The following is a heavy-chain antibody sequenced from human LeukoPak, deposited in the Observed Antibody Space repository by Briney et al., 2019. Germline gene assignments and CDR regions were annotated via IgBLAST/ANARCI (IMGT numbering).Heavy chain of an antibody. CDR2: IKTSGNT. D-gene: IGHD3-3*01. CDR3: ARGGNSDFWSGSTFTY. CDR1: GGSISSYY. J-gene: IGHJ4*02. Sequence: PSETLSLTCTVSGGSISSYYWNWIRQPAGKGLEWIGRIKTSGNTNYNSSLKTRVTISIDTSKNHFSLKLTSVTAADTAVYFCARGGNSDFWSGSTFTYWGQGALVTVSS. V-gene: IGHV4-4*07.